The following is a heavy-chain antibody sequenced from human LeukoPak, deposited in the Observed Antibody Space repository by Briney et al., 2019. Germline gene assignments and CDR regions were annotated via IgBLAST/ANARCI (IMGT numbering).Heavy chain of an antibody. CDR2: ISSNGGST. D-gene: IGHD6-13*01. Sequence: GGSLRLSCSASGFTFSSYAMHWVRQAPGKGLEYVSAISSNGGSTYYADSVKGRFTISRDNSKNTLFLEINGLKTEDTAVYYCARGRGYSGSWSNWLDSWGQGTQVIVSS. J-gene: IGHJ5*01. CDR1: GFTFSSYA. V-gene: IGHV3-64*04. CDR3: ARGRGYSGSWSNWLDS.